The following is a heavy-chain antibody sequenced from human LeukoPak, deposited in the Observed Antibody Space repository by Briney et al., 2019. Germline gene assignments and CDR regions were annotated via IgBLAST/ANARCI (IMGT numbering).Heavy chain of an antibody. V-gene: IGHV4-4*07. CDR2: IYTGGST. CDR1: GGSISSYY. Sequence: SETLSLTCTVSGGSISSYYWSWIRQPAGKGLEWIGRIYTGGSTNYNPSLKSRVTMSVDSSNNQFSLKLSSVTAADTVVYYCARENTGSYREFDYWGQGTLVTVSS. D-gene: IGHD1-26*01. J-gene: IGHJ4*02. CDR3: ARENTGSYREFDY.